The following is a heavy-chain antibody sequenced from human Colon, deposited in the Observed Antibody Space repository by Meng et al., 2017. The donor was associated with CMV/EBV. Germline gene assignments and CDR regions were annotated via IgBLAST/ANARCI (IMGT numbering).Heavy chain of an antibody. Sequence: QGQLRESGPGLVKPSETLSLTCTVSGASITSYYWSWIRQPAGKGLEWIGRVYISGNTNYNPSLKSRVTMSIDTSKNQLSLNIRSVTAADTAVHYCARDSNLSGLAYWGQGTLVTVSS. D-gene: IGHD3-10*01. J-gene: IGHJ4*02. CDR1: GASITSYY. CDR3: ARDSNLSGLAY. V-gene: IGHV4-4*07. CDR2: VYISGNT.